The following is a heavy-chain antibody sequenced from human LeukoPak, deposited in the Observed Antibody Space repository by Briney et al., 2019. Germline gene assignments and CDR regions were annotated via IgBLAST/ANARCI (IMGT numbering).Heavy chain of an antibody. V-gene: IGHV4-34*01. J-gene: IGHJ4*02. CDR3: ARPTYYYDSSGYFDY. CDR2: INHSGST. CDR1: GGSFSGYY. D-gene: IGHD3-22*01. Sequence: SETLSLTCAVYGGSFSGYYWSWIRQPPGKGLEWIGEINHSGSTNYNPSLKSRVTISVDTSKNQFSLKLSSVTAADTAVYYCARPTYYYDSSGYFDYWGQGTLVTVSS.